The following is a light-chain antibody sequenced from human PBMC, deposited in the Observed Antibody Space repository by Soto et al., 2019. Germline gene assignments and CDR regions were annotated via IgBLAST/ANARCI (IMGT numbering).Light chain of an antibody. CDR2: KAA. V-gene: IGKV1-5*03. Sequence: DIHMTQSPYSLYASVADRLGITGRASDKIAPWVAWYQQKPGKAPKLLIYKAANLADEVPSRFAGSVSGTDFTLTIPRLQPDDFATYYWQHYNSFSRTVGQGTTVDIK. CDR1: DKIAPW. J-gene: IGKJ1*01. CDR3: QHYNSFSRT.